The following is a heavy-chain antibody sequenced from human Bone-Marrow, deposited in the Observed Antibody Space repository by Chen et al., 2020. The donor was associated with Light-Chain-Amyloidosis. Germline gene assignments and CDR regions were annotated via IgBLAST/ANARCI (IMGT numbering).Heavy chain of an antibody. CDR3: ARRRDGYNFDY. V-gene: IGHV5-51*01. Sequence: EVQLEQSGPEVKKPGESLKISCKGSGYTFPNYWIGWGRQMPGKGLEGMGVIYPDDSDARYSPSFEGQVTISADKSITPAYLQWRSLKASDTAMYYCARRRDGYNFDYWGQGTLVTVSS. D-gene: IGHD5-12*01. CDR1: GYTFPNYW. J-gene: IGHJ4*02. CDR2: IYPDDSDA.